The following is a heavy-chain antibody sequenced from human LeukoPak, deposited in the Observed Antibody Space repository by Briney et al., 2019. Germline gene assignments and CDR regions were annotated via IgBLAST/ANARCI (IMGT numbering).Heavy chain of an antibody. J-gene: IGHJ4*02. CDR3: ARESAVAGELYDS. CDR2: IYYSGST. D-gene: IGHD6-19*01. V-gene: IGHV4-59*01. Sequence: SETLSLTCTVSGGSISSYYWSWIRQPPGKGLEWIGYIYYSGSTNYNPSLKSRVTISVDTSKNQFSLKLSSVTAADTAVYYCARESAVAGELYDSWGQGTLVTVSS. CDR1: GGSISSYY.